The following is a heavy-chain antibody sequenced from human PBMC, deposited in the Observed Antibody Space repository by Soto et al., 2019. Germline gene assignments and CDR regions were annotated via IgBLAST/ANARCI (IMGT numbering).Heavy chain of an antibody. CDR2: IIPIFGTA. V-gene: IGHV1-69*06. J-gene: IGHJ3*02. CDR3: AWGFLGELSRGFDI. Sequence: QVQLVQSGAEVKKPGSSVKVSCKASGGTFSSYAISWVRQAPGQGLEWMGGIIPIFGTANYARKFQGRVTITADKSTSTAYMELSSLRSEDTAVYYCAWGFLGELSRGFDIWGQGTMVTVSS. D-gene: IGHD3-16*01. CDR1: GGTFSSYA.